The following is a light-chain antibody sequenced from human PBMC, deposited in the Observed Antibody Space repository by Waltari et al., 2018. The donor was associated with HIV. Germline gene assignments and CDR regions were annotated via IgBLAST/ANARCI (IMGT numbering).Light chain of an antibody. CDR1: SSDVGGYNY. V-gene: IGLV2-14*01. J-gene: IGLJ3*02. Sequence: QSALTQPASVSGSPGQSLTISCTGTSSDVGGYNYVPWYQQHPGKAPKLMIYEVSNRPSGVSNRFSGSKSGNTASLTISGLQAEDEADYYCSSYTSSSTLFGGGTKLTVL. CDR2: EVS. CDR3: SSYTSSSTL.